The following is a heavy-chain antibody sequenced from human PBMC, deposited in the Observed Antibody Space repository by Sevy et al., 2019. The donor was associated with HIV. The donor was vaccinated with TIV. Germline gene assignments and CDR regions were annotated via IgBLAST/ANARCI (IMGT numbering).Heavy chain of an antibody. D-gene: IGHD3-22*01. CDR3: ARDPVPITMIVVVDDAFDI. V-gene: IGHV1-2*02. Sequence: ASVKVSCKASGYTFTGYYMHWVRQAPGQGLEWMGWINPNSGGTNYAQKFQGRVTMTRDTSISTAYMELSRLRSDDTAVYYCARDPVPITMIVVVDDAFDIWGQRTMVTVSS. CDR2: INPNSGGT. J-gene: IGHJ3*02. CDR1: GYTFTGYY.